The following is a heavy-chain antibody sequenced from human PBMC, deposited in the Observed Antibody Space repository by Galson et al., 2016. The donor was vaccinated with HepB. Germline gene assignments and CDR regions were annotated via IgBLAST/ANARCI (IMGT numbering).Heavy chain of an antibody. CDR3: ARDGSAAGTSLDY. J-gene: IGHJ4*02. CDR1: GGSISSSCDY. Sequence: SETLSLTCTVSGGSISSSCDYWGWIRQPPGNGPEWFGNIYSSASTYYNPSLKSRVTISVDTSKNQFSLKLSSVTAADTAVYYCARDGSAAGTSLDYWSQGTLVTVSS. CDR2: IYSSAST. V-gene: IGHV4-39*07. D-gene: IGHD6-13*01.